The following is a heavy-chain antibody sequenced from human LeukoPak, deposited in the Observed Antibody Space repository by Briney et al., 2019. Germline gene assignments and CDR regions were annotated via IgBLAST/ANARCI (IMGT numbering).Heavy chain of an antibody. CDR2: IYHSGST. D-gene: IGHD3-10*01. Sequence: SQTLSLTCAVSGGSISSGGYSWSWIRQPPGKGLEWIGYIYHSGSTYYNPSLKSRVTISVDRSKNQFSLKLSSVTAADTAVYYCARDGSGSGSYGWFDPWGQGTLVTVSS. CDR3: ARDGSGSGSYGWFDP. CDR1: GGSISSGGYS. J-gene: IGHJ5*02. V-gene: IGHV4-30-2*01.